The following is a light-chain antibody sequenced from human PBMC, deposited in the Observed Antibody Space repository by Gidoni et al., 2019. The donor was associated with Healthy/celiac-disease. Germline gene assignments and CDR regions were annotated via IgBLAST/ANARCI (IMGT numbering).Light chain of an antibody. CDR3: QQYYSTPWT. CDR2: WAS. CDR1: QSVLYSSNNKNY. Sequence: LGERATINCKSSQSVLYSSNNKNYLAWYQQKPGQPPKLLIYWASTRESGVPDRFSGSGSGTDFTLAISSLQAEDVAVYYCQQYYSTPWTFXXXTKVEIK. V-gene: IGKV4-1*01. J-gene: IGKJ1*01.